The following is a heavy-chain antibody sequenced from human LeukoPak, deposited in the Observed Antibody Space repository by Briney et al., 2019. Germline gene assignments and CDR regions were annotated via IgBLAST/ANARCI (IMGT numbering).Heavy chain of an antibody. J-gene: IGHJ4*02. D-gene: IGHD3-10*01. V-gene: IGHV4-59*01. Sequence: PSETLSLTCTVSGGSISGYYWSWLRQPPGKGLEWIGYIYYSGSTNYNPSLKSRVTISVDTSKNQFSLKLSSVTAADTAVYYCARVGSFPPHFDYWGQGTLVTVSS. CDR3: ARVGSFPPHFDY. CDR1: GGSISGYY. CDR2: IYYSGST.